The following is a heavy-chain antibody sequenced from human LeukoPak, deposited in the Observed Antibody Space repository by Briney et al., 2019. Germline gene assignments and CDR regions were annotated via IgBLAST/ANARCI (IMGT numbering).Heavy chain of an antibody. V-gene: IGHV1-69*05. CDR1: GYTFTGYY. CDR3: ARDNYDSSGYSDPFDY. CDR2: IIPIFGTA. J-gene: IGHJ4*02. D-gene: IGHD3-22*01. Sequence: GASVKVSCKASGYTFTGYYMHWVRQAPGQGLEWMGRIIPIFGTANYAQKFQGRVTITTDESTSTAYMELSSLRSEDTAVYYCARDNYDSSGYSDPFDYWGQGTLVTVSS.